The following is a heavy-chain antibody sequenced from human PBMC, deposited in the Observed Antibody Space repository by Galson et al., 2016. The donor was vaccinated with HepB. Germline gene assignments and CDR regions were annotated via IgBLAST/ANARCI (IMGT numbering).Heavy chain of an antibody. D-gene: IGHD3-16*01. Sequence: SLRLSCAASGFTFKDYAMHWVRQEPGKGLEWVSSISWNSASLNYADSVKGRFSITRDNAKNSVYLYMTILRPEDPALYFCAKGGASCHDAFDGWGQGTMVTVSS. CDR3: AKGGASCHDAFDG. CDR1: GFTFKDYA. V-gene: IGHV3-9*01. J-gene: IGHJ3*01. CDR2: ISWNSASL.